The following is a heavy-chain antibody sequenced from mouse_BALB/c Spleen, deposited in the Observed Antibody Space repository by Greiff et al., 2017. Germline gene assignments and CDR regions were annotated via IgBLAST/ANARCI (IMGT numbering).Heavy chain of an antibody. D-gene: IGHD2-4*01. V-gene: IGHV2-4-1*01. CDR2: IWSGGST. CDR3: AKKVMITTDYYAMDY. Sequence: VQGVESGPGLVQPSQCLYITCTVSGFSLTSYGVHWVRQSPGKGLEWLGVIWSGGSTDYNAAFISRLSISKDNSKSQVFFKMNSLQADDTALYYCAKKVMITTDYYAMDYWGQGTSVTVSS. CDR1: GFSLTSYG. J-gene: IGHJ4*01.